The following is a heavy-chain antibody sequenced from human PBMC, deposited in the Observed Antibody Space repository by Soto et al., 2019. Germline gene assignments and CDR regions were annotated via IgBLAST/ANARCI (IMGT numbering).Heavy chain of an antibody. Sequence: GGSLRLSCAASGFTFSSYAMSWVRQAPGKGLEWASAISGSGGSTYYADSVKGRFTISRDNSKNTLYLQMNSLRAEDTAVYYCAKGGLFLSSRWYYHYYYYYGMDVWGQGTTVTVSS. CDR3: AKGGLFLSSRWYYHYYYYYGMDV. CDR2: ISGSGGST. D-gene: IGHD6-13*01. CDR1: GFTFSSYA. V-gene: IGHV3-23*01. J-gene: IGHJ6*02.